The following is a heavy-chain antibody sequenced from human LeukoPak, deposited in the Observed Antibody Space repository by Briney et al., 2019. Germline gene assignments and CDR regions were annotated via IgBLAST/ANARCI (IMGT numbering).Heavy chain of an antibody. Sequence: HPGGSLRLSCATSGFTFDDCAMHWVRQAPGKGLEWVSYIYSAGGTIYADSVKDRFTIYRDTSENTLYLQMKSLRAEDTAVYFCARGMGSIPAYFDCWAREPSSPSPQ. CDR3: ARGMGSIPAYFDC. J-gene: IGHJ4*02. CDR1: GFTFDDCA. CDR2: IYSAGGT. V-gene: IGHV3-66*01. D-gene: IGHD3-10*01.